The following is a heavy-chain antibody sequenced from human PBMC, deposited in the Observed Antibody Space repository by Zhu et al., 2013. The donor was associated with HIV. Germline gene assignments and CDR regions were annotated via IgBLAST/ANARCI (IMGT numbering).Heavy chain of an antibody. CDR1: GGTFSSYA. CDR3: ARARSSGYYFHVWGAFDI. CDR2: IIPIFGTA. J-gene: IGHJ3*02. Sequence: QVQLVQSGAEVKKPGSSVKVSCKASGGTFSSYAISWVRQAPGQGLEWMGGIIPIFGTANYAQKFQGRVTITADKSTSTAYMELSSLRSEDTAVYYCARARSSGYYFHVWGAFDIWGQGTMVTVSS. D-gene: IGHD3-22*01. V-gene: IGHV1-69*06.